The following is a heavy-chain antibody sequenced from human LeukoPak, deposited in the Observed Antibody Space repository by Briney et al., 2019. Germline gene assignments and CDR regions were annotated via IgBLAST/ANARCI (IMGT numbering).Heavy chain of an antibody. J-gene: IGHJ5*02. CDR3: ARDTGTTWSSKWFDP. Sequence: ASVKVSCKASGYTFTSYGISWVRQAPGQGLEWMGWISAYNGNTNYAQKLQGRVTMTTDTSTSTAYMELRSLRSDDTAVYYCARDTGTTWSSKWFDPWGQGTLVTVSS. D-gene: IGHD6-13*01. CDR2: ISAYNGNT. V-gene: IGHV1-18*01. CDR1: GYTFTSYG.